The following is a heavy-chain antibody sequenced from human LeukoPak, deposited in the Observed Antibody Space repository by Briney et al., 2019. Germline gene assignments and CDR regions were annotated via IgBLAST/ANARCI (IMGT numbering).Heavy chain of an antibody. CDR3: TRHFGSGRDDY. V-gene: IGHV4-39*01. J-gene: IGHJ4*02. D-gene: IGHD3-10*01. CDR2: IHYSGST. Sequence: KSSETLSLTCTVSGGSISSHYWSWIRQPPGKGLEWIGSIHYSGSTYYNPSLKSRVTVSVDTSKNQFTVNLSSVTAADTAVYYCTRHFGSGRDDYWGQGTLVTVSS. CDR1: GGSISSHY.